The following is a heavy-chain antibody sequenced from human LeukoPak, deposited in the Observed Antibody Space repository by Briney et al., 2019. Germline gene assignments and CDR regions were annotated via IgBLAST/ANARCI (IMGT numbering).Heavy chain of an antibody. D-gene: IGHD3-3*01. CDR1: GGSISSSNW. CDR2: IYHSGST. Sequence: NPSETLSLTCAVSGGSISSSNWWSWVRQPPGKGLEWIGEIYHSGSTNYNPSLKSRVTISVDKSKNQFSLKLSSVTAADTAVYYCARGDTVFGVVIKWFDPWGQGTLVTISS. V-gene: IGHV4-4*02. CDR3: ARGDTVFGVVIKWFDP. J-gene: IGHJ5*02.